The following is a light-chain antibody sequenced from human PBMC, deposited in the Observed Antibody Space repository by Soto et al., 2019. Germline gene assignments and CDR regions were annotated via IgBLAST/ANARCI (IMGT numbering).Light chain of an antibody. CDR2: GAS. CDR3: QPYGSSPPIT. Sequence: EIVLTQSPGPLSLSPGEIASLSCRASHGVSSSYLAWYQQKPGQAPRLLIYGASSRATGIADRFSGSGTGTDLTHTISSRESADYAVDYYQPYGSSPPITFGRGPGLEIK. CDR1: HGVSSSY. J-gene: IGKJ5*01. V-gene: IGKV3-20*01.